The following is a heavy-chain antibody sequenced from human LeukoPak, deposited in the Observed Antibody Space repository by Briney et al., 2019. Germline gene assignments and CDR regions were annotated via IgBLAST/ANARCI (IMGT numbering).Heavy chain of an antibody. Sequence: GASVKVSCKASGGTFSSYAISWVRQAPGQGLEWMGGIIPIFGTANYAQKFQGRVTITADESTSTAYMELSSLRSEDTAVYYCAFYYYDSREFDYWGQGTLVTVSS. CDR1: GGTFSSYA. J-gene: IGHJ4*02. CDR2: IIPIFGTA. CDR3: AFYYYDSREFDY. V-gene: IGHV1-69*13. D-gene: IGHD3-22*01.